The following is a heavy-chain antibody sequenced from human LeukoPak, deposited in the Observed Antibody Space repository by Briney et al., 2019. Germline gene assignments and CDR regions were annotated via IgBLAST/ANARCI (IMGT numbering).Heavy chain of an antibody. D-gene: IGHD4-17*01. CDR1: GGSISSGGYS. J-gene: IGHJ6*02. CDR2: IYHSGST. CDR3: ARGGTVTLYYYYGMDV. Sequence: SQTLSLTCAVSGGSISSGGYSWSWIRQPPGKGLEWIGYIYHSGSTYYNPSLKSRVTISVDGSKNQFSLKLSSVTAADTAVYYCARGGTVTLYYYYGMDVWGQGTTVTVSS. V-gene: IGHV4-30-2*01.